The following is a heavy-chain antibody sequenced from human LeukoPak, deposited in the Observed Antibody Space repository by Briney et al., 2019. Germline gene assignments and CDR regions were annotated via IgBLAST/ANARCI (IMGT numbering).Heavy chain of an antibody. J-gene: IGHJ6*03. CDR3: AREDGRGYYYYIDV. Sequence: GGSLRLSCAASGFTFSSYSMNWVRQAPGKGLEWVSSISSSSSYIYYADSVKGRFTISRDNAKNSLYLQMNSLRAEDTAVYYCAREDGRGYYYYIDVWGKGTTVTVSS. CDR2: ISSSSSYI. V-gene: IGHV3-21*01. CDR1: GFTFSSYS. D-gene: IGHD1-26*01.